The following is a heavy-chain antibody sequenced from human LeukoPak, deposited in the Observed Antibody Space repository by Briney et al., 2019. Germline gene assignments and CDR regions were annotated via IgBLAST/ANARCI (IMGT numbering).Heavy chain of an antibody. CDR1: GGTVSSYT. Sequence: ASVTVSCKASGGTVSSYTISWVRQAPGQGLEWMGRIIPILGIANNAQHFQGRVSITADTSTSSAYMELRSLRSEDTAVYYCARGQGGTDYWGQGTLVTVSS. CDR2: IIPILGIA. CDR3: ARGQGGTDY. D-gene: IGHD3-16*01. J-gene: IGHJ4*02. V-gene: IGHV1-69*02.